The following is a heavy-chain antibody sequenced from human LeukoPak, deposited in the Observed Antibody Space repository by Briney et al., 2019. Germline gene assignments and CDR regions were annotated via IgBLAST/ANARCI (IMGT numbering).Heavy chain of an antibody. D-gene: IGHD4-17*01. V-gene: IGHV4-34*01. CDR2: IKHTGST. CDR1: RGSLSGYY. Sequence: SETLSLTCAVYRGSLSGYYWSWIRHIPGKGLEWIGEIKHTGSTDYNPSLKSRVTMSIDTSMNQFSLKLRSVTAADTAVYYCARAAVTTSSLDSWGQGTLVTVSS. J-gene: IGHJ4*02. CDR3: ARAAVTTSSLDS.